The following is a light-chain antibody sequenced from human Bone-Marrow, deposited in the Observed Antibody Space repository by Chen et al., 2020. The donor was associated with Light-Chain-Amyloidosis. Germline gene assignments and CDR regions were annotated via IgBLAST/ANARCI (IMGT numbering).Light chain of an antibody. V-gene: IGLV3-25*03. CDR1: DLPTKY. J-gene: IGLJ2*01. CDR2: RDT. Sequence: SYELPQPPSVSVSPVQTARITCSGDDLPTKYAYWYRQKPGQAPVLVIHRDTERPSGISDRFSGSSSGTTATLTISGVQAEDEADYHCQSADSSGTYEVIFGGGTKLTVL. CDR3: QSADSSGTYEVI.